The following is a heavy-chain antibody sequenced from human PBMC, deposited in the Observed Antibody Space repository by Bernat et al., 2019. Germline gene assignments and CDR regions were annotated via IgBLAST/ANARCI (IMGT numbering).Heavy chain of an antibody. CDR2: ISYDGSNK. J-gene: IGHJ6*02. CDR3: ARGGSGSYYSTREYGMDV. D-gene: IGHD3-10*01. CDR1: GFTFSSYA. Sequence: VQLLESGGGLVQPGRSLRLSCAASGFTFSSYAMHWVRQAPGKGLEWVAVISYDGSNKYYADSVKGRFTISRDNSKNTLFLQMNSLRAEDTAMYYCARGGSGSYYSTREYGMDVWGQGTTVTVSS. V-gene: IGHV3-30-3*01.